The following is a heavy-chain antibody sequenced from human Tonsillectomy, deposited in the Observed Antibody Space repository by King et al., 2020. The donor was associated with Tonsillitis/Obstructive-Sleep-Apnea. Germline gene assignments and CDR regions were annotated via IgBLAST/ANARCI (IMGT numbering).Heavy chain of an antibody. V-gene: IGHV2-5*02. D-gene: IGHD4-11*01. CDR1: VFSLSTSGLG. CDR2: IYWDDDK. J-gene: IGHJ4*02. CDR3: AHGTTVFDY. Sequence: ITLKESGPTLVKPTQTLTLTCTFSVFSLSTSGLGVGCVRQPPVKSLEWLALIYWDDDKRYSPSLKSRLSITKDTSKNQVVLTMTNVDPVDTATYYCAHGTTVFDYWGQGALVTVSS.